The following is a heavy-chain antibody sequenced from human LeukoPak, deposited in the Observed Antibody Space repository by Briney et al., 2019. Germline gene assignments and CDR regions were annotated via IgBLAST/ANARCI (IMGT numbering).Heavy chain of an antibody. CDR2: IRCDGSNT. V-gene: IGHV3-30*02. CDR1: GFTFRNNG. J-gene: IGHJ4*02. CDR3: VRDWSV. Sequence: GGSLRLSCAASGFTFRNNGMHWVRQAPGKGLEWVAFIRCDGSNTYYADSVKGRFTISRDNSKNTLYLQMNSLRAEDTAAYYCVRDWSVWGQGTLVSVSS.